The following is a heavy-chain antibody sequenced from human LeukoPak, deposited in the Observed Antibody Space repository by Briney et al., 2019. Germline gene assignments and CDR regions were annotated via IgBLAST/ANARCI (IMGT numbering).Heavy chain of an antibody. CDR3: ARDQYDTWSRRGNFDS. CDR2: ISSSSSYI. V-gene: IGHV3-21*04. J-gene: IGHJ4*02. Sequence: GGSLRLSCAASGFTFSSYSMNWVRQAPGKGLERVSSISSSSSYIYYADSVKGRFTISRDNTKNSLYLQMNSLRVEDTAVFYCARDQYDTWSRRGNFDSWGQGTLVIVSS. CDR1: GFTFSSYS. D-gene: IGHD3-3*01.